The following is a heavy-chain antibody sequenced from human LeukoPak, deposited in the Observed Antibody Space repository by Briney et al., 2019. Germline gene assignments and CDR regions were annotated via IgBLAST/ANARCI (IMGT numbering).Heavy chain of an antibody. V-gene: IGHV3-23*01. CDR3: AKDNGAGVAGFYY. J-gene: IGHJ4*02. Sequence: PGASLRLSCAPSGLSLSTYGVSWVRQPPGKWLEWVLCITGTVGSTYYADSVKGRFTVSRDTSKNPLYLQMNGLSAEDTAIYYCAKDNGAGVAGFYYWGQGTLVTVSS. D-gene: IGHD6-19*01. CDR2: ITGTVGST. CDR1: GLSLSTYG.